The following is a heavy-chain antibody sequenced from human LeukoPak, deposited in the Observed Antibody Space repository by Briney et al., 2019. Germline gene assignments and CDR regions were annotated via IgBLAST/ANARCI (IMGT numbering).Heavy chain of an antibody. Sequence: GGSLRLSCAASGFTFSSYAMSWVRQAPGKGLEWVSQISGSGGRTYFADSVKGRFTISRDNSKNTLYLQMNSLRAEDTAVYYCAKVQWGGDVCDYWGPGTLVTVSS. CDR3: AKVQWGGDVCDY. CDR2: ISGSGGRT. D-gene: IGHD1-26*01. V-gene: IGHV3-23*01. J-gene: IGHJ4*02. CDR1: GFTFSSYA.